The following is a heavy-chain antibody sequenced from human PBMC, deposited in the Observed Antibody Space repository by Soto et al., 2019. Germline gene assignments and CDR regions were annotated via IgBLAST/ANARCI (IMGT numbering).Heavy chain of an antibody. J-gene: IGHJ6*02. Sequence: QVQLVQSGAEVKKPGSSVKVSCKASGGTFSSYAISWVRQAPGQGLEWMGGIIPIFGTANYAQKFQGRVTITADESTSTAYMELSSLRSEDTAVYYWARDYPRSSISWYYYGMDVGGHGTTVTVAS. CDR1: GGTFSSYA. CDR2: IIPIFGTA. CDR3: ARDYPRSSISWYYYGMDV. D-gene: IGHD6-6*01. V-gene: IGHV1-69*01.